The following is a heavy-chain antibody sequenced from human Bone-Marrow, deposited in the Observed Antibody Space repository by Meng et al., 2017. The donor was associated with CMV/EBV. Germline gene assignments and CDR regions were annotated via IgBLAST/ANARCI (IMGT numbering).Heavy chain of an antibody. Sequence: GESLKISCAASGFTFSAYWMHWVRQAPGKGLVWVSHINSDGRSPTHADSVKGRFTISRDNSKNTLYLQMNSLRAEDTAVYYCARTGNWFDPWGQGTLVTVSS. CDR2: INSDGRSP. CDR1: GFTFSAYW. J-gene: IGHJ5*02. CDR3: ARTGNWFDP. D-gene: IGHD3-10*01. V-gene: IGHV3-74*01.